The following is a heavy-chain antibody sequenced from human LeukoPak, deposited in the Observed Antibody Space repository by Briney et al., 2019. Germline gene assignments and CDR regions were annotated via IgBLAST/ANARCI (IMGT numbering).Heavy chain of an antibody. J-gene: IGHJ6*03. CDR3: ARERQWPPDYYMDV. D-gene: IGHD6-19*01. CDR1: GFTFSSYE. Sequence: PGGSLRLFCAASGFTFSSYEMNWVRQAPGKGLEWVAYIRSSGNTIHYADSVKGRFTISRDNAKKSLFLQMNSLRGEDTAVYYCARERQWPPDYYMDVWGKGTTVTISS. V-gene: IGHV3-48*03. CDR2: IRSSGNTI.